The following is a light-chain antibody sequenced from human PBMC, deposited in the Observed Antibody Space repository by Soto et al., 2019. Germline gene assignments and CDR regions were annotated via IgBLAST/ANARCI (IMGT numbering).Light chain of an antibody. J-gene: IGLJ1*01. CDR3: VLYMGSGIPYV. Sequence: QTVVTQEPSFSVSPGGTVTLTCGLSSGSVSTSYYPSWYQQTPGQAPRTLIYSTNTRSSGVPDRFSGSILGNKAALTITGAHADDESDYYCVLYMGSGIPYVFGTGTKLTVL. V-gene: IGLV8-61*01. CDR2: STN. CDR1: SGSVSTSYY.